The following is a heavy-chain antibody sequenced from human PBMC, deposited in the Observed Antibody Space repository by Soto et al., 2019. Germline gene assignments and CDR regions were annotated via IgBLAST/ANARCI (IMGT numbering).Heavy chain of an antibody. D-gene: IGHD1-20*01. V-gene: IGHV3-74*01. CDR2: INSEGSST. CDR1: GFTFSSYW. CDR3: ARVSGITDY. Sequence: GGSLRLSCAASGFTFSSYWMHWVRQAPGKGLVWVSRINSEGSSTSYADSVKGRFSISRDNAKNTMYLQMNSLRAKDTAVYYCARVSGITDYWGQGTLVTVSS. J-gene: IGHJ4*02.